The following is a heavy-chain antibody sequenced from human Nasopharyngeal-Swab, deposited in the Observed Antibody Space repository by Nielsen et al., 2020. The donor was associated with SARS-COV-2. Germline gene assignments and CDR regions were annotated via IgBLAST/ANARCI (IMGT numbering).Heavy chain of an antibody. J-gene: IGHJ4*02. CDR1: GLTIANYA. Sequence: GESLKISCAASGLTIANYAMSWVRQAPGKGPEWVSGISGSGGSTYYAASVKGQFTISKDNSRNTVYLQMNSLRAEDTAVYYCAKLGLFAGYDYSVAYWGQGTLVTVSS. CDR2: ISGSGGST. V-gene: IGHV3-23*01. D-gene: IGHD5/OR15-5a*01. CDR3: AKLGLFAGYDYSVAY.